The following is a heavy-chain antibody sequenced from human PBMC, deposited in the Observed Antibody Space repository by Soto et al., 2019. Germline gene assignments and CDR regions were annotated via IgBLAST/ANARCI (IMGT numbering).Heavy chain of an antibody. CDR3: ARILRSSSSTLYNWFDP. V-gene: IGHV4-59*01. D-gene: IGHD6-6*01. CDR2: IYYSGST. CDR1: GGSISSYY. J-gene: IGHJ5*02. Sequence: PSETLSLNCTVSGGSISSYYWSWIRQPPGKGLEWIGYIYYSGSTNYNPSLKSRVTISVDTSKNQFSLKLSSVTAADTAVYYRARILRSSSSTLYNWFDPWGQGTLVTVSS.